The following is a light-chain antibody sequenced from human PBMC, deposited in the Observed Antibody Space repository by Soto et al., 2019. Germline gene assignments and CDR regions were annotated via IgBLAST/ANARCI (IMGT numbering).Light chain of an antibody. CDR1: QSFSRSY. Sequence: EIVLTQSPGTLSLSPGERATLSCRASQSFSRSYLAWYQQRPGQAPRLLIYGASSRATGIPDRFSGSGSGTDFTLTISRLEPEDFATYYCQQLNSYPITFGQGTRLEIK. V-gene: IGKV3-20*01. CDR3: QQLNSYPIT. CDR2: GAS. J-gene: IGKJ5*01.